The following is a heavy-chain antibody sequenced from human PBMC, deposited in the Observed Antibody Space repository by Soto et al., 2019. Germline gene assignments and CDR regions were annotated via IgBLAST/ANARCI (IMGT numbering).Heavy chain of an antibody. CDR1: GYSISSGYY. V-gene: IGHV4-38-2*02. D-gene: IGHD2-21*02. CDR2: IYHSGST. CDR3: ARDGGDWNSYNWFDP. Sequence: PSETLSLTCAVSGYSISSGYYWGWIRQPPGKGLEWIGSIYHSGSTYYNPSLKSRVTISVDTSKNQFSLKLSSVTAADTAVYYCARDGGDWNSYNWFDPWGQGTLVTVSS. J-gene: IGHJ5*02.